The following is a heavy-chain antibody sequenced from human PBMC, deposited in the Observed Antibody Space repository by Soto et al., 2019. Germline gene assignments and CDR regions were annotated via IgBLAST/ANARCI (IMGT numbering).Heavy chain of an antibody. D-gene: IGHD3-22*01. CDR2: VTPMFGTP. J-gene: IGHJ4*02. V-gene: IGHV1-69*01. Sequence: VKVSCKASGGTFSRYTITWVRQAPGQGLEWMGGVTPMFGTPNYAQKFQGRVTITADESTSTAYMELSSLRSEDTAMYYCARDGTLYDSSAYYYLYWGQGTLVTSPQ. CDR1: GGTFSRYT. CDR3: ARDGTLYDSSAYYYLY.